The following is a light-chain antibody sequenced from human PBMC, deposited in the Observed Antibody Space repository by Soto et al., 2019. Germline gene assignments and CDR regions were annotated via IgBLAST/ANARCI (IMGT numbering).Light chain of an antibody. CDR1: ALPKQY. Sequence: SYELTQPPSVSVSPGQTARITCSGDALPKQYAYWYQQKPGQAPVLVIYKDSERPSGIPERFSGSSSGTTVTLTISGVQAEDEADYYCQSADSSLTYVVFGGGTMVTVL. CDR3: QSADSSLTYVV. J-gene: IGLJ2*01. CDR2: KDS. V-gene: IGLV3-25*02.